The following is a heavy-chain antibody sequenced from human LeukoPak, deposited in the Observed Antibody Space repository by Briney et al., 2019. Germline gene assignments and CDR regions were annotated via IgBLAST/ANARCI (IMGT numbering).Heavy chain of an antibody. CDR3: ASYHDYGSS. CDR2: ISYDGGNK. D-gene: IGHD4-17*01. J-gene: IGHJ4*02. Sequence: GGSLRLSCAASGFTFSGSAMHWVRQAPGKGLEWVAVISYDGGNKYYADSVKGRFTISRDNSKNTLYLQMNSLRAEDTAVYYCASYHDYGSSWGQGTLVTVSS. CDR1: GFTFSGSA. V-gene: IGHV3-30*04.